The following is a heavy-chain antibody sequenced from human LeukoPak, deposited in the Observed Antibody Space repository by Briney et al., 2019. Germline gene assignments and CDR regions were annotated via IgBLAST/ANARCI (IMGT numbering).Heavy chain of an antibody. Sequence: SETLSLTCTVSGGSISSYYWSWIRQPPGKGLEWIGYIYYSGSANYNPSLKSRVTMSVDTSKNQFSLKLSSVTAADTAMYYCARGGVQQQLVSWFDYWGQGTLVTVSS. CDR3: ARGGVQQQLVSWFDY. V-gene: IGHV4-59*01. J-gene: IGHJ4*02. D-gene: IGHD6-13*01. CDR2: IYYSGSA. CDR1: GGSISSYY.